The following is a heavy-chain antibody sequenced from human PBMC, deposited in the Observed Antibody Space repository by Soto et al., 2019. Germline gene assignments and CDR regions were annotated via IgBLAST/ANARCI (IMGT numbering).Heavy chain of an antibody. Sequence: ASGFTFSSYGMHWVRQAPGKGLEWVAVISFDARNKYFADSVKGRFTISRDNSKNTLSLQMNSLRAEDTAVYYCTKEPDYGAYSYFDSWGQGSLVTVSS. D-gene: IGHD4-17*01. J-gene: IGHJ4*02. CDR2: ISFDARNK. V-gene: IGHV3-30*18. CDR3: TKEPDYGAYSYFDS. CDR1: GFTFSSYG.